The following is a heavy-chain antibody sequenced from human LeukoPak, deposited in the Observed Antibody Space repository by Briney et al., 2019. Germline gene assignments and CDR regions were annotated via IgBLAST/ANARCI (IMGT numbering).Heavy chain of an antibody. CDR2: ISYDGSNK. V-gene: IGHV3-30*18. Sequence: GRSLRLSCAASGFTFSSYGMHWVRQAPGKGLEWVAVISYDGSNKYYADSVKGRFTISRDNSKNTLYLQMNSLRAEDTAVYYCAKGSQIGYGSSGSIGDYFDYWGQGTLVTVSS. J-gene: IGHJ4*02. CDR1: GFTFSSYG. CDR3: AKGSQIGYGSSGSIGDYFDY. D-gene: IGHD3-22*01.